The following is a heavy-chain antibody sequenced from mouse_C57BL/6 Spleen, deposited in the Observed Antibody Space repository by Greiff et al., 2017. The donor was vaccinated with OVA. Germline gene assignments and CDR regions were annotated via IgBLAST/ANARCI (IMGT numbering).Heavy chain of an antibody. CDR3: TCYDGSGFDV. Sequence: EVQLQQSGPELVRPGASVKISCKASGYSFTDYNMNWVKQSNGKSLEWIGVINPNYGTTSYNQKFKGKATLTVDQSSSTAYMQLNSLTAEDSAVYYCTCYDGSGFDVWGTGTTVTVSS. CDR2: INPNYGTT. D-gene: IGHD2-3*01. J-gene: IGHJ1*03. CDR1: GYSFTDYN. V-gene: IGHV1-39*01.